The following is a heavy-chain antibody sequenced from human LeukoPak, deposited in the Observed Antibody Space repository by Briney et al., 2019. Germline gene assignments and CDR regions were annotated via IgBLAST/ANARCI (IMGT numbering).Heavy chain of an antibody. V-gene: IGHV1-69*13. D-gene: IGHD3-22*01. J-gene: IGHJ4*02. CDR1: GGTFSTYA. CDR2: IIPIFATA. CDR3: ASGPNYYDSSGYPVLYFDY. Sequence: ASVKVSCKASGGTFSTYAITWVRQAPGQGLGWMGGIIPIFATANYAQKFQGRVTITADESTSTAYMELSSLRSEDTAVYYCASGPNYYDSSGYPVLYFDYWGQGTPVTVSS.